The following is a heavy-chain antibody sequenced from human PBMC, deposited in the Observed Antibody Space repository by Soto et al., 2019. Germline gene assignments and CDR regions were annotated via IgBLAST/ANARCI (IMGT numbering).Heavy chain of an antibody. D-gene: IGHD6-19*01. J-gene: IGHJ2*01. CDR3: AKDRRYSSGWYWYFDL. CDR2: ISGSGGGT. CDR1: GFTFSSYA. V-gene: IGHV3-23*01. Sequence: EVQLLESGGGLVQPGGSLRLSCAASGFTFSSYAMNWVRQAPGKGLEWVSAISGSGGGTYYADSVKGRFTISRDNSKNTLYLQMNSLRAEDTAIYYCAKDRRYSSGWYWYFDLWGRGTLVTVSS.